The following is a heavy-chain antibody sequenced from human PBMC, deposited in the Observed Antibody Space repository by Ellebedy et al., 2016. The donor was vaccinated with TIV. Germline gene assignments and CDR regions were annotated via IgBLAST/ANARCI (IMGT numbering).Heavy chain of an antibody. Sequence: GESLKISCAASGFTFSSYAMSWVRQAPGKGLEWVSAISGSGGSTYYADSVKGRFTISRDNSKNTLYLQMNSLRAEDTAVYYCAKDSSGSTYYYGMDVWGQGTTVTVSS. D-gene: IGHD3-22*01. CDR1: GFTFSSYA. CDR2: ISGSGGST. J-gene: IGHJ6*02. V-gene: IGHV3-23*01. CDR3: AKDSSGSTYYYGMDV.